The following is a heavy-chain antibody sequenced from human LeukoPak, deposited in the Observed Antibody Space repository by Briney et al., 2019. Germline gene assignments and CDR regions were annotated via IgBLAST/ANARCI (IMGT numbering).Heavy chain of an antibody. CDR1: HFTFTTYW. Sequence: GGSLRLSCAASHFTFTTYWMSWVRQAPGKGLEWVAFIRYDGSNKYYADSVKGRFTISRDNSKNTLYLQMNSLRAEDTAVYYCAKDREGIFDYWGQGTLVTVSS. D-gene: IGHD3-10*01. CDR2: IRYDGSNK. V-gene: IGHV3-30*02. CDR3: AKDREGIFDY. J-gene: IGHJ4*02.